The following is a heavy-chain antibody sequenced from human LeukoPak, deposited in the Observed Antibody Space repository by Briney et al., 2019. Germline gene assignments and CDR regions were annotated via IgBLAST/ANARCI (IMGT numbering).Heavy chain of an antibody. J-gene: IGHJ6*03. CDR3: ARRRSVTNYYYYYMDV. V-gene: IGHV4-31*03. Sequence: SETLSLTCTVSGGSISSGGYYWSWIRQHPGKGLEWIGYTYYSGSTYYNPSLKSRVTISVDTSKNQFSLKLSSVTAADTAVYYCARRRSVTNYYYYYMDVWGKGTTVTVSS. CDR2: TYYSGST. CDR1: GGSISSGGYY. D-gene: IGHD3-10*01.